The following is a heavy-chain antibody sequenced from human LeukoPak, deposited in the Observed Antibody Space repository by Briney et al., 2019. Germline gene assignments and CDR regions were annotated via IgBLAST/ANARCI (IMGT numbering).Heavy chain of an antibody. J-gene: IGHJ4*02. D-gene: IGHD2-15*01. CDR3: ARDSGYCSGGSCSISFDY. CDR2: INPNSGGT. CDR1: GYTFTGYY. V-gene: IGHV1-2*02. Sequence: GASVKVSCKASGYTFTGYYMRWVRQAPGQGLEWMGWINPNSGGTNYAQKFQGRVTMTRDTSISTAYMELSRLRSDDTAVYYCARDSGYCSGGSCSISFDYWGQGTLVTVSS.